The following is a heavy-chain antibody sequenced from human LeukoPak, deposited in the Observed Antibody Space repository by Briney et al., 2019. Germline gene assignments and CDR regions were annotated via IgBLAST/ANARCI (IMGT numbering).Heavy chain of an antibody. J-gene: IGHJ4*02. D-gene: IGHD2-2*01. V-gene: IGHV3-23*01. CDR2: ISGGGVTT. Sequence: GGSLRLSCAASGFTFNNYGMSWVRQAPGKGLEWVSAISGGGVTTYYADSVKGRFTISRDNSKNTLYLQMNSLRAEDTAVYYCSKWKAIVLVPAARSPIDYWGQGTLVTVSS. CDR3: SKWKAIVLVPAARSPIDY. CDR1: GFTFNNYG.